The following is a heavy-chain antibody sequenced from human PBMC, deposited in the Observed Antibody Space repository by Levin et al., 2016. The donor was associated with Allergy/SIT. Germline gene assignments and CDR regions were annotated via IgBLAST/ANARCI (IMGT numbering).Heavy chain of an antibody. CDR2: FDPENGET. CDR3: AIDSAAGLGSEYYYGMDV. D-gene: IGHD2-15*01. Sequence: ASVKVSCKVSGYSLAEPSMHWVRQAPGKGLEWMGRFDPENGETVYAQKFQGRVTLTEDTSRDTAYMELRSLSSDDTAVYYCAIDSAAGLGSEYYYGMDVWSQGTTVTVSS. V-gene: IGHV1-24*01. J-gene: IGHJ6*02. CDR1: GYSLAEPS.